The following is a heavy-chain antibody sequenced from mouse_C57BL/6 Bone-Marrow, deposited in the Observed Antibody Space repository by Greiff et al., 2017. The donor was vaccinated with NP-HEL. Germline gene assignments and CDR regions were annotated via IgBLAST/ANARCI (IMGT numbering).Heavy chain of an antibody. CDR2: IYPRSGNT. Sequence: QVQLKESGAELARPGASVKLSCKASGYTFTSYGISWVKQRTGQGLEWIGEIYPRSGNTYYNEQFKGKATLTAAKSSSTAYMELRSLTSEDSAGYFCARHGSSTWFAYWGQGTLVTVSA. J-gene: IGHJ3*01. CDR1: GYTFTSYG. D-gene: IGHD1-1*01. V-gene: IGHV1-81*01. CDR3: ARHGSSTWFAY.